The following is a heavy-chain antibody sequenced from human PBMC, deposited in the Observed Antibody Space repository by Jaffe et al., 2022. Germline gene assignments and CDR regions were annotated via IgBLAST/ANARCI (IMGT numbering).Heavy chain of an antibody. J-gene: IGHJ4*02. CDR2: INPSGGST. Sequence: QVHLVQSGAEVKKPGASVKVSCKASGYTFTSFYLHWVRQAPGQGLEWMGVINPSGGSTTYSQRFQGRVTMTRDTSTTGVYMELSSLRSEDTAVYYCARGSYYYDHGGYFYPEDSYFHYWGQGTLVTVSS. D-gene: IGHD3-22*01. CDR1: GYTFTSFY. V-gene: IGHV1-46*01. CDR3: ARGSYYYDHGGYFYPEDSYFHY.